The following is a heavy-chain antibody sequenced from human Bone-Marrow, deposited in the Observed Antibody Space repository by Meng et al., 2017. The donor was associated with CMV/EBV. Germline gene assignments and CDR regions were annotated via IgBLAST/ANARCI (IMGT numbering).Heavy chain of an antibody. J-gene: IGHJ4*02. D-gene: IGHD6-13*01. CDR1: GCSFTSYW. Sequence: KGSGCSFTSYWSGWVRQRHGTGLEWMGIIYPGDSDTRYSPSFQGQVTISADKSISTAYLQWSSLKASDTAIYYCARQQQLDRSFDYWGQGTLVTVSS. CDR2: IYPGDSDT. V-gene: IGHV5-51*01. CDR3: ARQQQLDRSFDY.